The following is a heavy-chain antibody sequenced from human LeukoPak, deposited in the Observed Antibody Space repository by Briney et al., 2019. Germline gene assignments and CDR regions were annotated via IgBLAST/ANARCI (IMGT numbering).Heavy chain of an antibody. CDR1: GFTFSSYG. D-gene: IGHD6-19*01. CDR3: ARESGNGYSSGWYPYYYYGIDV. CDR2: IWYDGSNK. V-gene: IGHV3-33*01. J-gene: IGHJ6*02. Sequence: PGGSLRLSCAASGFTFSSYGMDWVRQAPGKGMEWEAGIWYDGSNKYYADSVNVRFTISRANSKNTLYLQMNTLRAEDTAVYYCARESGNGYSSGWYPYYYYGIDVWGQGTTVTVSS.